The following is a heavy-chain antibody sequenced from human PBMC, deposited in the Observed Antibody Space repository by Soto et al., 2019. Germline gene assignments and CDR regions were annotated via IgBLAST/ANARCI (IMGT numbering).Heavy chain of an antibody. Sequence: QLQLQASGSGLVKPSQTLSLTCAVSGGSIRSGGYSWSWIRQPQGKGLEWIGYIYHSGSTYFNPSIKSRVTISADRSKNQFSMKLSSVTAADTAVYYCASRRAYGSGYDLWGRGTLVTVSS. CDR1: GGSIRSGGYS. J-gene: IGHJ2*01. CDR2: IYHSGST. D-gene: IGHD3-10*01. CDR3: ASRRAYGSGYDL. V-gene: IGHV4-30-2*01.